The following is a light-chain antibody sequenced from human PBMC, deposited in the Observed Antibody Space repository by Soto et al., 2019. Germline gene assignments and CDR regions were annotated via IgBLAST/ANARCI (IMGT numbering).Light chain of an antibody. CDR3: QQYSSYSLYT. CDR2: KAS. CDR1: QSIKNW. J-gene: IGKJ2*01. V-gene: IGKV1-5*03. Sequence: DIQMTQSPSTLSASVGDRVNVSCRASQSIKNWLAWYQQKPGKAPKLLIYKASSLQSGVPSRFSGIGSGTEFTLSINCLQPDDFANYYCQQYSSYSLYTFGQGTKVDIK.